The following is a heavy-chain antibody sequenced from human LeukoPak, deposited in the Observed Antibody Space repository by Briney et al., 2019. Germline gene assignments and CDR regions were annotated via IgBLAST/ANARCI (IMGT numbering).Heavy chain of an antibody. D-gene: IGHD6-13*01. CDR1: GGTFSSYA. Sequence: ASVKVSCKASGGTFSSYAISWVRQAPGQGLEWMGGIIPIFGTANYAQKFQGRVTITADESTSTAYMELSSLRSEDTAVYYCARGGSSSWYEGYFDNWGQGTLVTVSS. CDR3: ARGGSSSWYEGYFDN. CDR2: IIPIFGTA. V-gene: IGHV1-69*13. J-gene: IGHJ4*02.